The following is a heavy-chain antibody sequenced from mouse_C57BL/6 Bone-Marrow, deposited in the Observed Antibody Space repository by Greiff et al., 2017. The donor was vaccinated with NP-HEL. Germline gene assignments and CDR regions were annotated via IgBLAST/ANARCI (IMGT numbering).Heavy chain of an antibody. CDR3: ARRGKRYYFDY. Sequence: VKLMESGAELARPGASVKLSCKASGYTFTSYGISWVKQRTGQGLEWIGEIYPRSGNTYYNEKFKGKATLTADKSSSTAYMELRSLTSEDSAVYFCARRGKRYYFDYWGQGTTLTVSS. V-gene: IGHV1-81*01. J-gene: IGHJ2*01. CDR2: IYPRSGNT. CDR1: GYTFTSYG.